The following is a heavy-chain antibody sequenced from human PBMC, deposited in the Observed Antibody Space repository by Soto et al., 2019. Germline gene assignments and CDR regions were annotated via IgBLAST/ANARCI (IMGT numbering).Heavy chain of an antibody. D-gene: IGHD3-3*02. V-gene: IGHV5-51*01. J-gene: IGHJ6*02. CDR3: ARLGFWEWFPIPSYYGMGV. Sequence: PGESLKISCKGSGYSFTSYWIGWVRQMPGKGLEWMGIIYPGDSDTNYSPSFQGHVTISADKSISTAYLQWSSLKASDTAMYYCARLGFWEWFPIPSYYGMGVWGQRTKVTVSS. CDR2: IYPGDSDT. CDR1: GYSFTSYW.